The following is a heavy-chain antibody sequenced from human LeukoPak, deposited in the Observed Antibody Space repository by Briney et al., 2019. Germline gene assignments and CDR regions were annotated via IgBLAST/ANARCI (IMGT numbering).Heavy chain of an antibody. CDR3: ARGRLRKNHGSGRRYWYFDL. Sequence: SETLSLTCAVYGGSFSGYYWSWIRQPPGRGLEWIGEINHSGSTNYNPSLKSRVTISVDTSKNQFSLKLSSVTAADTAVYYCARGRLRKNHGSGRRYWYFDLWGRGTLVTVSS. CDR2: INHSGST. V-gene: IGHV4-34*01. D-gene: IGHD3-10*01. CDR1: GGSFSGYY. J-gene: IGHJ2*01.